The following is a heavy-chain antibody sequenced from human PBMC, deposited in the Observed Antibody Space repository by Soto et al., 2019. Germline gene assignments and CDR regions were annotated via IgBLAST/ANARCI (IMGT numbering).Heavy chain of an antibody. V-gene: IGHV3-64*01. D-gene: IGHD2-21*01. J-gene: IGHJ6*02. CDR1: GFTFSSYA. Sequence: GGSLRLSCAVSGFTFSSYAMHWVRQAPGKGLEYVSGITSNGGNTDYASSVKGRFTISRDNSKNTLYLQMGSLRAEDMAVYYCARRIPFGYGMDVWGQGTTVTVSS. CDR3: ARRIPFGYGMDV. CDR2: ITSNGGNT.